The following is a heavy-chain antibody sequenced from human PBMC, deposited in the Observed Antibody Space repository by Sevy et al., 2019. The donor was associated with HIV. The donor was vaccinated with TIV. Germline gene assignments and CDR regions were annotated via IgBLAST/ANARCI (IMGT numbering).Heavy chain of an antibody. V-gene: IGHV3-21*01. D-gene: IGHD3-10*01. J-gene: IGHJ6*02. CDR2: ISSSSSYI. CDR1: GFTFSSYS. Sequence: GGSLRLSCAASGFTFSSYSMNWVRQAPGKGLEWVSSISSSSSYIYYAHSVKGRFTISRDNAKNSLYLQMNSLRAEDTAVYYCARDSGPATFRSPMNRAHNYYYYGMDVWGQGTTVTVSS. CDR3: ARDSGPATFRSPMNRAHNYYYYGMDV.